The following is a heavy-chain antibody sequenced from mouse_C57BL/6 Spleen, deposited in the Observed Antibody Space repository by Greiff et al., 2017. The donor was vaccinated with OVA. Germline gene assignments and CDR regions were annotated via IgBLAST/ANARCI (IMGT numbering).Heavy chain of an antibody. J-gene: IGHJ4*01. V-gene: IGHV1-76*01. D-gene: IGHD2-5*01. CDR1: GYTFTDYY. Sequence: QVQLQQSGAELVRPGASVKLSCKASGYTFTDYYINWVKQRPGQGLEWIARIYPGSGNTYYNEKFKGKATLTAEKSSSTAYMQLSSLTSEDSAVYFCARSAYYSNYDYAMDYWGQGTTVTVSS. CDR3: ARSAYYSNYDYAMDY. CDR2: IYPGSGNT.